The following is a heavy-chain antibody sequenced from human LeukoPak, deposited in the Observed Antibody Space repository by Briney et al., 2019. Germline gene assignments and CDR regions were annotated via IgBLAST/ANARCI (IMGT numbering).Heavy chain of an antibody. CDR3: ARDHLGYSQGGWFDP. Sequence: ASVKVSCKASGGTFSNYAISWVRQAPGQGLEWMGGIIPIFGTANYAQKFRGRVTITADKSTRTAYMELSSLRSEDTAVYYCARDHLGYSQGGWFDPWGQGTLVTVSS. CDR1: GGTFSNYA. D-gene: IGHD5-18*01. CDR2: IIPIFGTA. V-gene: IGHV1-69*06. J-gene: IGHJ5*02.